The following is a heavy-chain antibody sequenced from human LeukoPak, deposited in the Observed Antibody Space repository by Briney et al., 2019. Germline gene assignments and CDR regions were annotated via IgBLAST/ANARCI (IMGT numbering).Heavy chain of an antibody. Sequence: GGSLRLSCAASGFTVSSYGMSWVRQAPGKGLEWVANIKHDGSEQYYVDSVKGRFTISRDNAKNSLYLQMNSLRAEDTAVYYCAGNPGNWFDPWGQGTLVTVSS. J-gene: IGHJ5*02. CDR1: GFTVSSYG. CDR2: IKHDGSEQ. V-gene: IGHV3-7*03. CDR3: AGNPGNWFDP.